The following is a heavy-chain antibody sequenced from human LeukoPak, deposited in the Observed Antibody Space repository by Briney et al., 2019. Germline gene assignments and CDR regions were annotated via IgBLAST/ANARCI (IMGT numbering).Heavy chain of an antibody. CDR3: ARIASSSPGSGWFDP. CDR2: INPNSGGT. CDR1: GYTVTGYY. J-gene: IGHJ5*02. D-gene: IGHD6-6*01. Sequence: ASVKVSCKASGYTVTGYYMHWVRQARGQGLEGMGSINPNSGGTTYAHKFQGTVTITRDTSISTSYMELSRLRSDDTALYYCARIASSSPGSGWFDPWGQGTLVTVSS. V-gene: IGHV1-2*02.